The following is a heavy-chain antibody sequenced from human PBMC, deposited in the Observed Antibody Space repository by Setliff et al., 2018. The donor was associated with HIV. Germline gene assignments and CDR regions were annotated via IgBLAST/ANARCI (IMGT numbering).Heavy chain of an antibody. CDR2: IYHTGST. D-gene: IGHD5-12*01. Sequence: SETLSLTCTVSGGSISSDAYYWGWIRQPPGNGLEWIGSIYHTGSTYYKPSLKSRVTISVDTSKNQFSLRLSSVAAGDTAVYYCARQGGYSGYGFYYYYYYMDVWGKGTTVTVSS. CDR3: ARQGGYSGYGFYYYYYYMDV. J-gene: IGHJ6*03. V-gene: IGHV4-39*01. CDR1: GGSISSDAYY.